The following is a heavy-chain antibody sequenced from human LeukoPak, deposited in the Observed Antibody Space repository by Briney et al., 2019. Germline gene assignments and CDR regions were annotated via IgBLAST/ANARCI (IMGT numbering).Heavy chain of an antibody. V-gene: IGHV3-33*05. D-gene: IGHD6-19*01. CDR1: GFTFSSYG. Sequence: PGRSLRLSCAASGFTFSSYGMHWVRQAPGKGLEWVAVISHDGSNKYYADSVKGRFTISRDNSKNTLYLQMNSLRAEDTAVYYCAKSRWLVFLPFDYWGQGTLVTVSS. CDR3: AKSRWLVFLPFDY. J-gene: IGHJ4*02. CDR2: ISHDGSNK.